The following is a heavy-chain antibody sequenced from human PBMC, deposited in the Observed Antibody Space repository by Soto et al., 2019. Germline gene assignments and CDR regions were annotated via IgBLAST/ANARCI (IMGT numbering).Heavy chain of an antibody. D-gene: IGHD6-13*01. Sequence: QVQLVQSGAEVKKPGSSVKVSCKASGGTFSSYAISWVRQAPGQGLEWMGGIIPIFGTANYAQKFQGRVTINADESTSKAYMELSSLRSEDTAVYYCARGGMPGPYSSSPTADWGQGTLVTVSS. J-gene: IGHJ4*02. CDR2: IIPIFGTA. V-gene: IGHV1-69*01. CDR3: ARGGMPGPYSSSPTAD. CDR1: GGTFSSYA.